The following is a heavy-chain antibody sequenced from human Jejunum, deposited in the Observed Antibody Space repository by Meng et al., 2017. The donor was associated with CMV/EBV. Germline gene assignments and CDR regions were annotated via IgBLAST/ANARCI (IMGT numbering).Heavy chain of an antibody. CDR3: VKDPELYY. Sequence: RLACEASGFTFNTSGMHWVRQAPGKGLEWVAYIHYDGSIKLYTDSVKGRFTISRDNSKNSFYLQMNSLRPEDTALYYCVKDPELYYWGQGTLVTVSS. D-gene: IGHD3-10*01. CDR2: IHYDGSIK. CDR1: GFTFNTSG. V-gene: IGHV3-30*02. J-gene: IGHJ4*02.